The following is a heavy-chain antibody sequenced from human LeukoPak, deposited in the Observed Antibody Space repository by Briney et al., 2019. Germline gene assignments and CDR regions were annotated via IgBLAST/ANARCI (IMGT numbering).Heavy chain of an antibody. CDR2: IYPDGST. V-gene: IGHV3-53*01. CDR3: ARTNPVYGDYDY. D-gene: IGHD4-17*01. Sequence: PGGSLRLSCAVSGLTGTDNYMSWVRQAPGKGLEWVSVIYPDGSTYHADSVKGRFTISRDNSKNTLFLQMNTLRADDTAVYHCARTNPVYGDYDYWGQGTLVTVSS. J-gene: IGHJ4*02. CDR1: GLTGTDNY.